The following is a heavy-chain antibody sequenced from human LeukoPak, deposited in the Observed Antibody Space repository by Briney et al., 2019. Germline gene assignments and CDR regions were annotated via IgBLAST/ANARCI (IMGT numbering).Heavy chain of an antibody. CDR3: ATRSRDGYRYTFDY. D-gene: IGHD5-24*01. V-gene: IGHV4-59*01. CDR1: LAPISSYY. J-gene: IGHJ4*02. Sequence: PSETLSLTCTVALAPISSYYWSWSRQPPGKGLEWIGYIYNSGSTNYSPSLKSRVTISVDTPKNQFSLKLSSVTAADTAVYYCATRSRDGYRYTFDYRGQGILVTVSS. CDR2: IYNSGST.